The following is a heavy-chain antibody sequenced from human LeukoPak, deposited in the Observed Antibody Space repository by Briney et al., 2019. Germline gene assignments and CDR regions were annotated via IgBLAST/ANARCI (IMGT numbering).Heavy chain of an antibody. J-gene: IGHJ4*02. D-gene: IGHD3-22*01. V-gene: IGHV3-23*01. CDR1: GSTFSNFD. Sequence: GGSLRLSCAVSGSTFSNFDMSWVRQAPGRGLEWVSGITGSGITTYYAGSVKGRFTISRDNSKNTLYLQMNSLRAEDTAMYYCAKDRGGFSSVWYYDYWGQGTLVTVSS. CDR2: ITGSGITT. CDR3: AKDRGGFSSVWYYDY.